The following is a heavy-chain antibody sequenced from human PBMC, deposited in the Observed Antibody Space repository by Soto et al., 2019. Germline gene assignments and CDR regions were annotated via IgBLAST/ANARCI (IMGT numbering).Heavy chain of an antibody. V-gene: IGHV3-23*01. J-gene: IGHJ3*02. CDR1: GFTFSSYA. Sequence: EVQLLESGGGLVQPGGSLRLSCAASGFTFSSYAMSWVRQAPGKGLEWGSAIGGSGGSTYYEDSVKGRFTISRDNTKNTRYLQMNHLRAEDKAVYYCAKDRGSSARRGAFDIWGQGTMVTASS. CDR3: AKDRGSSARRGAFDI. D-gene: IGHD2-2*01. CDR2: IGGSGGST.